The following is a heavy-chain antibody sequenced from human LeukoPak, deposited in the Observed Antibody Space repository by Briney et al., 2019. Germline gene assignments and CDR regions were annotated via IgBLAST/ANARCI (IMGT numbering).Heavy chain of an antibody. V-gene: IGHV3-30*18. Sequence: PGGSLRLSCGASGFTFSSYGMHWVRQAPGKGLEWVAVISYDGSNKYYADSVKGRFTISRDNSKNTLYLQMNSLRAEDTAVYYCAKDLLLTVVVTAIPSWFDPWGQGTLVTVSS. J-gene: IGHJ5*02. D-gene: IGHD2-21*02. CDR3: AKDLLLTVVVTAIPSWFDP. CDR1: GFTFSSYG. CDR2: ISYDGSNK.